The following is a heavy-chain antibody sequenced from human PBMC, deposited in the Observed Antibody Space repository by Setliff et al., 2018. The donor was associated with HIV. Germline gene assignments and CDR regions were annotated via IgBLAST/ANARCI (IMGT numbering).Heavy chain of an antibody. D-gene: IGHD6-13*01. CDR1: DYTFATYW. J-gene: IGHJ3*02. CDR2: IYPDDSNI. V-gene: IGHV5-51*01. CDR3: ARRDGRSMNAFEI. Sequence: PGESLKISCKALDYTFATYWIAWVRQKPGEGLEWMGIIYPDDSNIRYNPSFQSQVTISADKSITTAYLQADNLKASDTATYYCARRDGRSMNAFEIWGPGTTVTVSS.